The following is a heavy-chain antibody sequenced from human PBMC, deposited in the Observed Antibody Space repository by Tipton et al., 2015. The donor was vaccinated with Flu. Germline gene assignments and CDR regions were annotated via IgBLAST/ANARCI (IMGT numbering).Heavy chain of an antibody. J-gene: IGHJ3*02. D-gene: IGHD2-8*01. V-gene: IGHV4-31*03. CDR2: MYYSGST. CDR3: VRDVYGTDAFEI. Sequence: TLSLTCTVSGGSISGGGYYWSWIRQHPGKGLEWIGYMYYSGSTYYNPSLKSRVTISVDTSKNQSSLKLSSVTAADTAVYYCVRDVYGTDAFEIWGQGTKVTVSS. CDR1: GGSISGGGYY.